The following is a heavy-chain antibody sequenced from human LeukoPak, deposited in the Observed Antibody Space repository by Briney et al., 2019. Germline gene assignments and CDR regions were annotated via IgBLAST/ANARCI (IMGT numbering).Heavy chain of an antibody. D-gene: IGHD6-13*01. J-gene: IGHJ4*02. CDR1: GFTFSDYY. CDR3: ARVAGSSWYEDY. CDR2: ISSSGSTI. Sequence: GESLRLSCTASGFTFSDYYMSWIRQAPGKGLEWVPYISSSGSTIYYADSVKGRFTISRDNAKNSLYLQMNSLRAEDTAVYYCARVAGSSWYEDYWGQGTLVTVSS. V-gene: IGHV3-11*01.